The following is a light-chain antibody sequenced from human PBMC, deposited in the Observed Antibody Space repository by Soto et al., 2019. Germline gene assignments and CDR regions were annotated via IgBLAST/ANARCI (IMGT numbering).Light chain of an antibody. Sequence: EIVLTQSPATLSLSPGERATLSCRASQSVSSYLAWYQKKPGQAPRLLIYDASNRATGIPARFSGSGSGTDFSLTISSLEPEDFAVYYCLQRSKSLTFGGGTKVEI. V-gene: IGKV3-11*01. J-gene: IGKJ4*01. CDR2: DAS. CDR3: LQRSKSLT. CDR1: QSVSSY.